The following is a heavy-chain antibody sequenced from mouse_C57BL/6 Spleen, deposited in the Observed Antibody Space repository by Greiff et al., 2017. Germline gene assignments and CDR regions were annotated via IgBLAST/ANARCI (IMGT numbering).Heavy chain of an antibody. V-gene: IGHV1-22*01. D-gene: IGHD2-1*01. CDR3: ARGDYGNYVRAMDY. J-gene: IGHJ4*01. CDR2: INPNNGGT. CDR1: GYTFTDYN. Sequence: VRLKESGPELVKPGASVKMSCKASGYTFTDYNMHWVKQSHGKSLEWIGYINPNNGGTSYNQKFKGKATLTVNKSSSTAYMELRSLTSEDSAVYYCARGDYGNYVRAMDYWGQGTSVTVSS.